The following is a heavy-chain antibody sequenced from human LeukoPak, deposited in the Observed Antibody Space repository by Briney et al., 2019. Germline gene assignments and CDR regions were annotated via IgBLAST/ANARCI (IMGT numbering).Heavy chain of an antibody. D-gene: IGHD3-10*01. CDR3: VREVTMVRGVITFYHYNGMDV. Sequence: EASVKVSCKASGYTFTSYDINWVRQATGQGLEWMGWMNPNSGNTGYAQKFQGRVTMTRNTSISTAYMELSSLRSEDTAVYYCVREVTMVRGVITFYHYNGMDVWGQGTAVTVSS. CDR2: MNPNSGNT. CDR1: GYTFTSYD. J-gene: IGHJ6*02. V-gene: IGHV1-8*01.